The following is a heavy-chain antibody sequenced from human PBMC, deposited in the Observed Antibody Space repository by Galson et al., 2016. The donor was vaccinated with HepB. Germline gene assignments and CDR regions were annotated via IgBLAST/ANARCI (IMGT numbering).Heavy chain of an antibody. CDR3: AYFGYSKTWGRWFDP. D-gene: IGHD5-24*01. CDR2: IYWNDDQ. J-gene: IGHJ5*02. V-gene: IGHV2-5*01. Sequence: PALVTPTQTLTLTCTFTGFSLSASGVGVGWIRQPPGKALEWLALIYWNDDQRYTPSLKSRLTITKDTSKNQVVLTMTKMDPMDTATYYCAYFGYSKTWGRWFDPLGQGTLVSVSS. CDR1: GFSLSASGVG.